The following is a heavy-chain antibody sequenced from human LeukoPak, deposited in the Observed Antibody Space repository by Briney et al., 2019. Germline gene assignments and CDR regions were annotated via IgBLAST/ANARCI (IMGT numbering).Heavy chain of an antibody. CDR2: ISGSGSST. Sequence: GGSLRLSCAASGFTFSSFAVSWVRQAPGKGLEWVSAISGSGSSTYYADSVKGRFTISRDNSKKTLYLQMNSLRVEDTAVYYCAKEYMVGGTTRGFVYWGQGTLVTVTS. CDR3: AKEYMVGGTTRGFVY. CDR1: GFTFSSFA. J-gene: IGHJ4*02. V-gene: IGHV3-23*01. D-gene: IGHD1-26*01.